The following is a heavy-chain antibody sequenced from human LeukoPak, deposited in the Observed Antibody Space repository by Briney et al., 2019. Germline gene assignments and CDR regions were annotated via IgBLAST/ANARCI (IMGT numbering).Heavy chain of an antibody. CDR2: INPGDGST. Sequence: GASVKVSCKASGYTFTSYGISWVRQAPGQGLEWMGMINPGDGSTTYRQKFQGRVTMTRDMSTRTVYMELSGLRFDDTAVYYCARDAGSSWHNWGQGTLVTVSS. V-gene: IGHV1-46*01. CDR1: GYTFTSYG. CDR3: ARDAGSSWHN. J-gene: IGHJ4*02. D-gene: IGHD6-13*01.